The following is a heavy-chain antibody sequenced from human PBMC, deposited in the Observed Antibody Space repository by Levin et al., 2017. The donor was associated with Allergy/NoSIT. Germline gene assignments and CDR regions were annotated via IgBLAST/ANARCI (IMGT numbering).Heavy chain of an antibody. CDR2: IYSGGST. CDR1: GFTVSSNY. D-gene: IGHD1-26*01. Sequence: GGSLRLSCAASGFTVSSNYMSWVRQAPGKGLEWVSVIYSGGSTYYADSVKGRFTISRDNSKNTLYLQMNSLRAEDTAVYYCARAEYSGSYYLDYWGQGTLVTVSS. J-gene: IGHJ4*02. CDR3: ARAEYSGSYYLDY. V-gene: IGHV3-53*01.